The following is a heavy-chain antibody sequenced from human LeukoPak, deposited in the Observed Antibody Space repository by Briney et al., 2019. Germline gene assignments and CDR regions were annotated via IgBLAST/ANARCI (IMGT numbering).Heavy chain of an antibody. J-gene: IGHJ3*02. CDR1: GYSFTSYW. Sequence: GESLKISCKGSGYSFTSYWIVWVRQMPGKGLEWMGIIYPGDSDTRYSPSFQGQVTISADKSISTAYLQWSSLKASDTAMYYCARHVTMVRGVPDAFDIWGQGTMVTVSS. CDR2: IYPGDSDT. V-gene: IGHV5-51*01. D-gene: IGHD3-10*01. CDR3: ARHVTMVRGVPDAFDI.